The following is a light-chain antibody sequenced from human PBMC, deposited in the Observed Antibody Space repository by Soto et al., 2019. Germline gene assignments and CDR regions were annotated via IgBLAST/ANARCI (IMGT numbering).Light chain of an antibody. CDR2: GAS. J-gene: IGKJ5*01. Sequence: EIAMTQSPASLSVSPGESVTLSCTSSQSVGTNFAWYQQIPGQAPRLLIYGASTRATGIPTRFSGSGSGTEFTLTVSSLQSEDFAFYYCQQYHDGPSITFGQGTRLEI. CDR1: QSVGTN. CDR3: QQYHDGPSIT. V-gene: IGKV3-15*01.